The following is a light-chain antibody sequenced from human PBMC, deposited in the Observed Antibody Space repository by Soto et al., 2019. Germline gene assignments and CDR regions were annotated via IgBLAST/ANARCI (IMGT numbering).Light chain of an antibody. CDR1: QSISVW. V-gene: IGKV1-5*03. CDR3: QQYNSYSPT. J-gene: IGKJ1*01. CDR2: KAS. Sequence: DIQMTQSPSTLSASVGDRVTMTCRASQSISVWLAWYQQKAGKAPNLLIYKASRLESGVPSRLSGSGSETEFTLTISGLQPGDSATYYCQQYNSYSPTFGQGTKVDIK.